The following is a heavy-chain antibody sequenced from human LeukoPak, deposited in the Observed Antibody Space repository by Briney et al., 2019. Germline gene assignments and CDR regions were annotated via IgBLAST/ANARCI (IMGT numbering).Heavy chain of an antibody. D-gene: IGHD3-10*01. CDR1: GFTFSSYA. CDR3: ARGGSGY. V-gene: IGHV3-48*01. CDR2: ISSSSNSV. Sequence: PGGSLRLSCAASGFTFSSYAMSWVRQAPGKGLEWVSYISSSSNSVYYADSVKGRFTISRDNAKNSLYLQMNSLRAEDTAVYYCARGGSGYWGRGTLVTVSS. J-gene: IGHJ4*02.